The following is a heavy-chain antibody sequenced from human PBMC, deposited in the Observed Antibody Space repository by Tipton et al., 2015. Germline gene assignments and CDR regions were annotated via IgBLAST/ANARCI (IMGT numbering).Heavy chain of an antibody. Sequence: QLVQSGAEVKKPGASVKVSCKASGYTFTSYDIHWVRQAPGQGLQWMGWISAYNGNTNYGETLQGRVTMTTDTSTSTAYMELSSLRSEDTAVYYCATEGDYENSHYYDLDVWGQGTTVTVSS. V-gene: IGHV1-18*01. CDR2: ISAYNGNT. J-gene: IGHJ6*02. D-gene: IGHD4-17*01. CDR1: GYTFTSYD. CDR3: ATEGDYENSHYYDLDV.